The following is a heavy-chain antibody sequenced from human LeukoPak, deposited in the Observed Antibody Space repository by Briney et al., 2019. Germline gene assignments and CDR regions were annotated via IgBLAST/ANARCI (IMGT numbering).Heavy chain of an antibody. Sequence: PGGSLRLSCAGSGFTFSSYWMSWVRQAPGKGLEWVANIKQDGSEKYYVDSVKGRFTISRDNAKNSLYLQMNSLRAEDTAVYYCARGGYWDYTDVWGKGTTVTVSS. CDR2: IKQDGSEK. V-gene: IGHV3-7*01. D-gene: IGHD2-15*01. J-gene: IGHJ6*03. CDR3: ARGGYWDYTDV. CDR1: GFTFSSYW.